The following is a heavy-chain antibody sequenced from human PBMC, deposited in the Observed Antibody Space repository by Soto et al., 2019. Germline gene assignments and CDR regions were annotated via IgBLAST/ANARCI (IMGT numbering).Heavy chain of an antibody. CDR1: GGSISSSSYY. V-gene: IGHV4-39*01. J-gene: IGHJ4*02. CDR2: IYYSGST. CDR3: ATLPRITIFGVASSPFDY. D-gene: IGHD3-3*01. Sequence: ETLSLTCTVSGGSISSSSYYWGWIRQPPGKGLEWIGSIYYSGSTYYNPSLKSRVTISVDTSKNQFSLKLSSVTAADTAVYYCATLPRITIFGVASSPFDYWGQGTLVTVSS.